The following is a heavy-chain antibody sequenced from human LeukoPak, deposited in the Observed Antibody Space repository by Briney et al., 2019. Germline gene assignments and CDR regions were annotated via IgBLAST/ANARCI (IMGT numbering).Heavy chain of an antibody. Sequence: GGSLRLSCAASGFTFSDYYMSWIRQAPGKGLEWVSAISGSGGSTYYADSVKGRFTISRDNSKNTLYLQMNSLRAEDTAVYYCARGIAAGTTWGQGTLVTVSS. CDR1: GFTFSDYY. CDR2: ISGSGGST. D-gene: IGHD6-13*01. CDR3: ARGIAAGTT. J-gene: IGHJ4*02. V-gene: IGHV3-23*01.